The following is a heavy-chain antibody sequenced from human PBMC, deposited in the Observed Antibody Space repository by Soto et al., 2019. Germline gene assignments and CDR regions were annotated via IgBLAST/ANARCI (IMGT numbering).Heavy chain of an antibody. D-gene: IGHD5-18*01. CDR1: GGSFSGYY. CDR3: ARGRNVVNTAMVNYGMDV. CDR2: INHSGST. J-gene: IGHJ6*02. Sequence: SETLSLTCAVYGGSFSGYYWSWIRQPPGKGLEWIGEINHSGSTNYNPSLKSRVTISVDTSKNQFSLKLSSVTAADTAVYYCARGRNVVNTAMVNYGMDVWGQGTTVTVSS. V-gene: IGHV4-34*01.